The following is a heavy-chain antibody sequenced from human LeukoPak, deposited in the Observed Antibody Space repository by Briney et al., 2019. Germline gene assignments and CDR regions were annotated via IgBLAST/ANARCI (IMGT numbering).Heavy chain of an antibody. CDR1: GGSFSGYY. CDR2: INHSGST. J-gene: IGHJ4*02. Sequence: SETLSLTCAVYGGSFSGYYWSWIRQPPGKGLEWIGEINHSGSTNYNPSLKSRVTISVDTSKNQFSLKLSSVTAADTAVYYCASYETGCDYWGQGTLVTVSS. D-gene: IGHD3-3*01. CDR3: ASYETGCDY. V-gene: IGHV4-34*01.